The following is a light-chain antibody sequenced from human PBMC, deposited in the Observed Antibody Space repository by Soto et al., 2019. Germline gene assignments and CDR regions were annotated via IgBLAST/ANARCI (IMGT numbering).Light chain of an antibody. Sequence: DIVMTQSPDSLAVSLRERATTNCKASQSVLYSSNNKNYLAWYQQRPGQPPKLLIYWASTRESGVPDRFSGSGSGTDFTLTITSLQAEDVAVYYCQQYESTPPTFGQGTKLEIK. J-gene: IGKJ2*01. CDR1: QSVLYSSNNKNY. CDR2: WAS. V-gene: IGKV4-1*01. CDR3: QQYESTPPT.